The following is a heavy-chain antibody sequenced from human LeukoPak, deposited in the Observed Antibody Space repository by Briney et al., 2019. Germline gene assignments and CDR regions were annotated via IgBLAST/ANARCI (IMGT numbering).Heavy chain of an antibody. CDR3: ARDGGWE. Sequence: SETLSLTCTVSGGSISSYYWSWIRQPPGKGLEGIGYIYYSGSTNYNPSLKSRVTISVDTSKNQFSLKLGSVTAADTAVYYCARDGGWEWGQGTLVTVSS. J-gene: IGHJ4*02. D-gene: IGHD6-19*01. V-gene: IGHV4-59*01. CDR1: GGSISSYY. CDR2: IYYSGST.